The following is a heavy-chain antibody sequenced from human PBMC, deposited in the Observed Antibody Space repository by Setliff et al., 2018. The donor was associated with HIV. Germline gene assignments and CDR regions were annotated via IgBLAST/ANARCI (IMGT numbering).Heavy chain of an antibody. CDR2: IYYSGNT. D-gene: IGHD4-17*01. CDR3: ARSRPSLRAFDI. J-gene: IGHJ3*02. CDR1: GGSISRGSYY. V-gene: IGHV4-31*03. Sequence: PSETLSLTCTVSGGSISRGSYYWSWIRQHPGKGLEWIGYIYYSGNTYYSPSLKSRVTISVDTSKNQFSLKLSSVTAADTAVYYCARSRPSLRAFDIWGQGTMVTVSS.